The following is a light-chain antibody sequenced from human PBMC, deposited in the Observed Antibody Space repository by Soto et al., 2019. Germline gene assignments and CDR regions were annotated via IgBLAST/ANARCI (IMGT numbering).Light chain of an antibody. V-gene: IGLV2-14*01. CDR3: SSYTSSSTLV. Sequence: QSALTQPASVSGSPGQSITISCTGTSSDVGGYNYVSWYQQHPGKAPKFMISEVSNRPSGVSNRFSASKSGNTASLTISGLQAEDEADYYSSSYTSSSTLVFGTGTKLTVL. J-gene: IGLJ1*01. CDR2: EVS. CDR1: SSDVGGYNY.